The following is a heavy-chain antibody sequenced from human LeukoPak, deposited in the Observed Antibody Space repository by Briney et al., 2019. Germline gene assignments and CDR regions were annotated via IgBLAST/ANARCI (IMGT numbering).Heavy chain of an antibody. J-gene: IGHJ4*02. CDR3: ARGLRFLEWLLPTPLDY. CDR1: GFTFSSYA. Sequence: GGSLRLSCAASGFTFSSYAMHWVRQAPGKGLEYVSAISSNGGSTYYANSVKGRFTISRDNSKNTLYLQMGSLRAEDMAVYYCARGLRFLEWLLPTPLDYWGQGTLVTVSS. V-gene: IGHV3-64*01. D-gene: IGHD3-3*01. CDR2: ISSNGGST.